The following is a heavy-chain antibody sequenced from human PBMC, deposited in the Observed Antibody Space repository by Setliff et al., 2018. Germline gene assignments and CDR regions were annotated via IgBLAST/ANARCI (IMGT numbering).Heavy chain of an antibody. V-gene: IGHV1-46*01. CDR3: TRDFLGATASFDI. D-gene: IGHD3-3*01. J-gene: IGHJ3*02. CDR1: GYTFTSYY. CDR2: INPSGGFT. Sequence: ASVKVSCKASGYTFTSYYMHWVRQAPGQGLEWMGIINPSGGFTSYAQKFQDRVTMTRDTSTSTVYMELSSLRSGDTAVYYCTRDFLGATASFDIWGQGTMVTVSS.